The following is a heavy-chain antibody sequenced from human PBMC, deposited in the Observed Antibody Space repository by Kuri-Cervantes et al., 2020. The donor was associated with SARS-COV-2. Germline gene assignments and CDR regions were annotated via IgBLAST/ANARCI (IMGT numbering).Heavy chain of an antibody. V-gene: IGHV3-21*01. Sequence: GESLKISCAASGFTFSSYSMNWVRQAPGKGLEWVSSISSSSSYIYYADSVKGRFTISRDNAKNSLYLQMNSLRAEDTAVYYCASYCSSTSCYLGDFDYWGQGTLVTVSS. CDR1: GFTFSSYS. D-gene: IGHD2-2*01. J-gene: IGHJ4*02. CDR2: ISSSSSYI. CDR3: ASYCSSTSCYLGDFDY.